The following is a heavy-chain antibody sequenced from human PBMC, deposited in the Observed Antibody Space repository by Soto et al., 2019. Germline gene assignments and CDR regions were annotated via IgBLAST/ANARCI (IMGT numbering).Heavy chain of an antibody. V-gene: IGHV4-59*01. D-gene: IGHD5-12*01. CDR3: ARNGGGYDKFGFDY. CDR2: IYYSGST. CDR1: GGSISSYY. J-gene: IGHJ4*02. Sequence: PSETLSLTCTVSGGSISSYYWSWIRQPPGKGLEWIAYIYYSGSTNYNPSLKSRVSISVDMSKNQFSLKLRSVTAADTAVYYCARNGGGYDKFGFDYLGQGTLVTVSS.